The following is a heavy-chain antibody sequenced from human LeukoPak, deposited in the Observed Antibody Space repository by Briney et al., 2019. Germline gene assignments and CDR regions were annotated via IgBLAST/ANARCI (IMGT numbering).Heavy chain of an antibody. V-gene: IGHV3-23*01. J-gene: IGHJ4*02. CDR1: GFTFSSYG. CDR2: ISGSGGST. Sequence: PGGSLRLSCAASGFTFSSYGMSWVRQAPGKGLEWVSAISGSGGSTYYADSVKGRFTISRDNSKNTLYLQMNSLRAEDTAVYYCAKDKYSSGWYLDYWGQGTLVTVSS. CDR3: AKDKYSSGWYLDY. D-gene: IGHD6-19*01.